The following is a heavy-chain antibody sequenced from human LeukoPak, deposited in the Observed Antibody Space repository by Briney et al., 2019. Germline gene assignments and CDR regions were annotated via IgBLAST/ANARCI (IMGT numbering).Heavy chain of an antibody. J-gene: IGHJ4*02. CDR1: GGSINSYF. CDR2: IYTTGTT. D-gene: IGHD4/OR15-4a*01. Sequence: SDTLSLTCTVSGGSINSYFWGWVRQPAGKGLEWIGRIYTTGTTHFNPSLRSRLTMSVDTSKNLFSLNLSSVTAADTAVYYCARQGYGASGYHLDYWGRGTLVTVSS. V-gene: IGHV4-4*07. CDR3: ARQGYGASGYHLDY.